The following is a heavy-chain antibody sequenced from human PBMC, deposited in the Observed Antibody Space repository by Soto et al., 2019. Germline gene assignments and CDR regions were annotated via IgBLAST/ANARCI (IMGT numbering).Heavy chain of an antibody. Sequence: SSETLSLTCTVSGGSISSSSYYWGWIRQPPGKGLEWIGSIYYSGSTYCNPSLKSRVTISVDTSKNQFSLKLSSVTAADTAVYYCARQGSITMVRGPYNWFDPWGQGTLVTVSS. V-gene: IGHV4-39*01. CDR2: IYYSGST. CDR3: ARQGSITMVRGPYNWFDP. D-gene: IGHD3-10*01. CDR1: GGSISSSSYY. J-gene: IGHJ5*02.